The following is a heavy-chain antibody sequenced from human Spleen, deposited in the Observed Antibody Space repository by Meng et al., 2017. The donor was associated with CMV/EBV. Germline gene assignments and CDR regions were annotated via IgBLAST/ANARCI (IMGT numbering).Heavy chain of an antibody. J-gene: IGHJ4*02. V-gene: IGHV1-18*01. D-gene: IGHD6-19*01. Sequence: QVQLVQSGAEVMKPGASVKVSCKASGYTFTSYGMSWLRQAPGQGLEWMGWISAYNGNTIYAQKVQGRVTMTTDASTNTAYLELRSLRSDDTAVYYCAREISGDSSGWVDYWGQGTLVTVSS. CDR2: ISAYNGNT. CDR3: AREISGDSSGWVDY. CDR1: GYTFTSYG.